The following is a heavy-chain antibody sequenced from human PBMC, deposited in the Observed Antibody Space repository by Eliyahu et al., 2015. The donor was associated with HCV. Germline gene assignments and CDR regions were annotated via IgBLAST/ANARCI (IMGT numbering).Heavy chain of an antibody. CDR2: IRYDGSNK. CDR3: VKEVRAILTGYSDHFDY. J-gene: IGHJ4*02. V-gene: IGHV3-30*02. Sequence: APGKGLEWVAFIRYDGSNKYYADSVKGRFTISRDNSKNTLYLQMNSLRAEDTAVYYCVKEVRAILTGYSDHFDYWGQGTLVTVSS. D-gene: IGHD3-9*01.